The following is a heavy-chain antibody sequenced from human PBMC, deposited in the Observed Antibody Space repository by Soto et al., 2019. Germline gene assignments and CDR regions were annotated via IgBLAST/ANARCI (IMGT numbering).Heavy chain of an antibody. J-gene: IGHJ4*02. Sequence: SHTLSLTCAISVDTASSTSSAWNWIRQSPPRGLEWVGRTYYRSKWYNEYAVSVKSRITINPDTSKNQVSLQLKSVTPEDTAVYSCERMHCTDAVCYPLDSWGQGTLVTVSS. CDR1: VDTASSTSSA. D-gene: IGHD2-8*01. CDR3: ERMHCTDAVCYPLDS. V-gene: IGHV6-1*01. CDR2: TYYRSKWYN.